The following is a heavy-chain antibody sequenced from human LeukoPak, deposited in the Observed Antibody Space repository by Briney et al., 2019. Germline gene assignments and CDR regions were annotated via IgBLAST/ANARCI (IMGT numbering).Heavy chain of an antibody. V-gene: IGHV1-69*13. CDR2: IIPMFGTA. CDR1: GGTFSSYA. CDR3: ARGTVGGHYYDSSGYEPNDY. Sequence: GASVKVSCKASGGTFSSYAISWVRQAPGQGLEWMGGIIPMFGTANYAQKFQGRVTITADESTSTAYMELSSLRSEDTAVYYCARGTVGGHYYDSSGYEPNDYRGQGTLVTVSS. J-gene: IGHJ4*02. D-gene: IGHD3-22*01.